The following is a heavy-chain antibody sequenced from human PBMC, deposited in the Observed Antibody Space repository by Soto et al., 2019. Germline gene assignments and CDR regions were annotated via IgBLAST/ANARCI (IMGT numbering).Heavy chain of an antibody. J-gene: IGHJ6*02. Sequence: PVGSLRLSCAASGFTFSSYGMHWVRQAPGKGLEWVAVISYDGSNKYYADSVKGRFTISRDNSKNTLYLQMNSLRAEDTAVYYCAKVLTYYDFWSGYYMDYGMDVWGQGTTVTVSS. CDR1: GFTFSSYG. V-gene: IGHV3-30*18. CDR3: AKVLTYYDFWSGYYMDYGMDV. CDR2: ISYDGSNK. D-gene: IGHD3-3*01.